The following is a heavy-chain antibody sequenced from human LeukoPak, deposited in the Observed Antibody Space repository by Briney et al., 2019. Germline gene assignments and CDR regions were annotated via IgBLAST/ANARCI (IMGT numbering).Heavy chain of an antibody. J-gene: IGHJ4*02. CDR2: ISSSGGST. Sequence: GGSLRLSCVGSGFTFSSYAMTWVRQAPGKGLGWVSTISSSGGSTYFAASVKGRFTISRDNSNNTLYLHKKSLRGEDTAVYYCAKHRGDIVVVVSVFFDSWGQGTLVTVSS. CDR3: AKHRGDIVVVVSVFFDS. V-gene: IGHV3-23*01. CDR1: GFTFSSYA. D-gene: IGHD2-15*01.